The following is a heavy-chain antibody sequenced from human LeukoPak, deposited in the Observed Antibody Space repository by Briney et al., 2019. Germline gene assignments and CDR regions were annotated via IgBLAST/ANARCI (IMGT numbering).Heavy chain of an antibody. CDR3: ARVDTVNYCYYMDV. CDR1: GYTFTTYG. V-gene: IGHV1-18*01. CDR2: ISTYTGNT. Sequence: GASVKVSCTASGYTFTTYGISWLRQAPGQGPEWLGWISTYTGNTNYAQKVQGRITMTTDTSTSTAYMELRSLRSDDTAVYYCARVDTVNYCYYMDVWGKGTPVTVSS. D-gene: IGHD5-18*01. J-gene: IGHJ6*03.